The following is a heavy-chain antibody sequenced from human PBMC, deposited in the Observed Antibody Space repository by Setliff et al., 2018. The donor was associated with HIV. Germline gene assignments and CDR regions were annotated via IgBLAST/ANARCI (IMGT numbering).Heavy chain of an antibody. CDR2: ISAYNGNT. D-gene: IGHD2-2*01. J-gene: IGHJ4*02. CDR1: GGTFTSYG. CDR3: ARDTSSSY. V-gene: IGHV1-18*01. Sequence: ASVKVSCKASGGTFTSYGISWVRQAPGQGLEWMGWISAYNGNTNYAQKFQGRVTMTRDTSISTAYMELSSLGSDDTAVYFCARDTSSSYWGQGTPVTVSS.